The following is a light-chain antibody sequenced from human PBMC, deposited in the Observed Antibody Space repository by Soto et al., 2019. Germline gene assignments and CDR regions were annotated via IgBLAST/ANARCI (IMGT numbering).Light chain of an antibody. J-gene: IGKJ1*01. CDR3: QQYNPYTWT. CDR1: QDISNY. V-gene: IGKV1-5*01. Sequence: DIQMTQSPSSLSASVGDIVTITCQASQDISNYLSWYQQKPGKAPRLLIYDASSLESGVPSRFSGSGSGTEFTLTISSLQPDDFATYYCQQYNPYTWTFGHGTKVDIK. CDR2: DAS.